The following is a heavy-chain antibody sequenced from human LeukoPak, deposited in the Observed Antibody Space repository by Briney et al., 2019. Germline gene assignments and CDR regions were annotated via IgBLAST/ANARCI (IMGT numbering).Heavy chain of an antibody. CDR1: GFTFSSYS. CDR2: ISSSSSYI. D-gene: IGHD3-3*01. V-gene: IGHV3-21*01. J-gene: IGHJ4*02. Sequence: GGSLRLSCAASGFTFSSYSMNWVRQAPGKGLEWVSSISSSSSYIYYADSVKGRFTISRDNAKNSLYLQMNSLRAEDTAVYYCARDTPSDDFWSGYSVYFDYWGQGTLVTVSS. CDR3: ARDTPSDDFWSGYSVYFDY.